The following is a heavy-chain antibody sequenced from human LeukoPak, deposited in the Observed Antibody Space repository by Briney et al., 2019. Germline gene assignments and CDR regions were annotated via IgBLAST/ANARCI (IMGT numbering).Heavy chain of an antibody. CDR2: MNPNSGNT. Sequence: ASVKVSCKASGYTFTSYDINWVRQATGQGLEWMGWMNPNSGNTGYAQKFQGRVTIHRNTSIDTASTKLSSVRCEDTAVYYCARGGGRSGWYSYYYYMDVGGEGTTVTVSS. CDR1: GYTFTSYD. J-gene: IGHJ6*03. D-gene: IGHD6-19*01. V-gene: IGHV1-8*03. CDR3: ARGGGRSGWYSYYYYMDV.